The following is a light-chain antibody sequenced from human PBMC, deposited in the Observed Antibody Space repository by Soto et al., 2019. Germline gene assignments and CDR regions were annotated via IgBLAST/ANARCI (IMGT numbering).Light chain of an antibody. CDR2: AAS. CDR1: QGISSN. CDR3: QQYFHCSP. Sequence: PSFRSGCVRDRVTITCRASQGISSNLAWYQQKPGKAPKLLIYAASTLQSGVPSRFSGSGSGTDFTLTINRLQPDDFAAYSCQQYFHCSPFGQGAKVDI. V-gene: IGKV1-9*01. J-gene: IGKJ1*01.